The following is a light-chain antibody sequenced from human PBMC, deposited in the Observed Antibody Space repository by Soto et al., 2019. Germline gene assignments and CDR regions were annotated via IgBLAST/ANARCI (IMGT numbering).Light chain of an antibody. CDR3: QHYNSYSEA. CDR1: QTISSW. Sequence: IQMTQSPSALSGAVGDRVTITFRSSQTISSWLAWYQQKPGKAPKLLIYKASTLKSGVPSRFSGSGSGTEFALTISSLQHDDFATYYCQHYNSYSEAFGQGTNVDIK. V-gene: IGKV1-5*03. CDR2: KAS. J-gene: IGKJ1*01.